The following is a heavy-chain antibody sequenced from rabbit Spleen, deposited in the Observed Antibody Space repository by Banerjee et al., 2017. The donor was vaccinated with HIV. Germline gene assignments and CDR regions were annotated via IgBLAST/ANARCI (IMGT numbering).Heavy chain of an antibody. Sequence: QLVESGGGLVQPGGSLKLSCKASGFTLSSYYMNWVRQAPGKGLEWIGYIDPVFGITYYVNWVNGRFSISRENAQNTVFLQMTSLTAADTATYFCARDGTGGSYFALWGQGTLVTVS. CDR2: IDPVFGIT. V-gene: IGHV1S7*01. J-gene: IGHJ4*01. D-gene: IGHD8-1*01. CDR3: ARDGTGGSYFAL. CDR1: GFTLSSYY.